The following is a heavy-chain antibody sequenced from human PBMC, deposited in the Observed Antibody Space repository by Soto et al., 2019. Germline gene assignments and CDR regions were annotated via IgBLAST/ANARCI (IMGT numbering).Heavy chain of an antibody. CDR3: ARQYGALAVAFDY. J-gene: IGHJ4*02. CDR2: IYHTGIT. D-gene: IGHD6-19*01. CDR1: GGSISSYY. V-gene: IGHV4-59*08. Sequence: QVQLQESGPGLVKPSETLSLTCTVSGGSISSYYWSWIRQPPGKGLEWIGYIYHTGITNYNPPLKSRVTLSVDMSKNQFSLTLSSVTAADTAVYHCARQYGALAVAFDYWGQGALVTVSS.